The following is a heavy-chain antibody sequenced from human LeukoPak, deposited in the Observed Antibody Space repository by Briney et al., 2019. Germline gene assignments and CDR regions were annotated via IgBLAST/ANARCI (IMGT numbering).Heavy chain of an antibody. CDR2: TYTSGST. V-gene: IGHV4-61*02. Sequence: SETLSLTCTVSGGSISSGSYYWSWIRQPAGKGLEWIGRTYTSGSTNYNPSLKSRVTISVDTSKNQFSLKLSSVTAADTAMYYCARRRYSISSDAFDIWGQGAMVIVSS. CDR1: GGSISSGSYY. CDR3: ARRRYSISSDAFDI. D-gene: IGHD6-6*01. J-gene: IGHJ3*02.